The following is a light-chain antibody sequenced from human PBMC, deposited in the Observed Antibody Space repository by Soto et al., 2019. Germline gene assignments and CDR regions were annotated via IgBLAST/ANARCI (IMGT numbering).Light chain of an antibody. CDR3: MQALQTL. V-gene: IGKV2-28*01. CDR2: LGS. CDR1: QSLLHSNGYNY. Sequence: DIVMTQSPLSLPVSPGEPASISCRSSQSLLHSNGYNYLDWYLQKPGQSPQLLIYLGSNRASGVPDRFSGSGSGTDFTLKISRVEAEDVGVYYCMQALQTLFGQGNKLEIQ. J-gene: IGKJ2*01.